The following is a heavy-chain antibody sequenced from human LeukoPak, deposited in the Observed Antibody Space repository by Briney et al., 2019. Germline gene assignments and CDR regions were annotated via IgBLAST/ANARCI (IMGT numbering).Heavy chain of an antibody. CDR1: GGSISSYY. CDR2: IYYSGST. CDR3: ARLGSSGWGHFDY. D-gene: IGHD6-19*01. J-gene: IGHJ4*02. V-gene: IGHV4-59*08. Sequence: SETLSLTCTVSGGSISSYYWSWIRQPPGKGLEWIGYIYYSGSTNYNPSLKSRVTISVDTSKNQFSLKLISVTAADTAVYYCARLGSSGWGHFDYWGQGTLVTVSS.